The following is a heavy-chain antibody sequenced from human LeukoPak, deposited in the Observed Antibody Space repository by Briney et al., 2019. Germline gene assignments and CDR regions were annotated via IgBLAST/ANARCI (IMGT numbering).Heavy chain of an antibody. V-gene: IGHV3-9*01. CDR2: ISWNSGSV. J-gene: IGHJ6*02. CDR1: GFTFDDYA. D-gene: IGHD3-22*01. CDR3: AKVADSSAMDV. Sequence: GGSLRLSCAASGFTFDDYAMHWVRQAPGKGLEWVSGISWNSGSVGYADSVKGRFTISRDNAKNSLYLQMNSLRTEDTALYYCAKVADSSAMDVWGQGTTVTVS.